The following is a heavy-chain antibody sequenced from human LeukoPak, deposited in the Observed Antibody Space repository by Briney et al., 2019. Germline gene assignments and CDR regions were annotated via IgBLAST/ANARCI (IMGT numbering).Heavy chain of an antibody. D-gene: IGHD3-22*01. CDR2: IYPGDSNT. CDR3: AREGDSSGYHFDY. CDR1: GYSFTTYW. J-gene: IGHJ4*02. V-gene: IGHV5-51*01. Sequence: GESLKISCKGSGYSFTTYWIGWVRQMPGKGLEWMGIIYPGDSNTRYSPSFQGQVTISADKSISTAYLQWSSLKASDSAMYYCAREGDSSGYHFDYWGQGTLVTVSS.